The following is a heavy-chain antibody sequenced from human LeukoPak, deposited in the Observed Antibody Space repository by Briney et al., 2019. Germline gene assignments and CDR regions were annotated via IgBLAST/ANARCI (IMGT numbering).Heavy chain of an antibody. Sequence: PGGSVRLSWSVSRFSVSSNYWAWVREAPGKGLEWVSLIYNDGRTYYADSVKGRFTISRDTSKNTVYFQMNSLRGEDTAVYYCARSYGDYANWFDPWGQGTLVTVSS. J-gene: IGHJ5*02. D-gene: IGHD4-17*01. V-gene: IGHV3-53*01. CDR3: ARSYGDYANWFDP. CDR2: IYNDGRT. CDR1: RFSVSSNY.